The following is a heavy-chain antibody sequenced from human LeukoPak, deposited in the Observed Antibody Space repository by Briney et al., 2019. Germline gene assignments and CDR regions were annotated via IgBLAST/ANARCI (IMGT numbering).Heavy chain of an antibody. V-gene: IGHV1-46*01. CDR1: GYTFTSYY. D-gene: IGHD1-26*01. CDR2: INPSGGST. CDR3: ARDAYSGYDYYYMDV. Sequence: GASVKVSCKASGYTFTSYYMHWVRQAPGQGLEWMGIINPSGGSTSYAQKFQGRVTITADKSTSTAYMELSSLRSEDTAVYYCARDAYSGYDYYYMDVWGKGTTVTVSS. J-gene: IGHJ6*03.